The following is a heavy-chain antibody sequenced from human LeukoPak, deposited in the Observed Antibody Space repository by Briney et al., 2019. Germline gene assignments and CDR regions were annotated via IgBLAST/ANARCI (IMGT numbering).Heavy chain of an antibody. CDR3: ARDRYSSGWYFSFTDYYYYYGMDV. V-gene: IGHV1-18*01. CDR2: ISAYNGNT. J-gene: IGHJ6*02. Sequence: ASVKVSCKASGYTFTSYGISWVRQAPGQGLEWMGWISAYNGNTNYAQKFQGRVTMTRDTSISTAYMELSRLRSDDTAVYYCARDRYSSGWYFSFTDYYYYYGMDVWGQGTTVTVSS. D-gene: IGHD6-19*01. CDR1: GYTFTSYG.